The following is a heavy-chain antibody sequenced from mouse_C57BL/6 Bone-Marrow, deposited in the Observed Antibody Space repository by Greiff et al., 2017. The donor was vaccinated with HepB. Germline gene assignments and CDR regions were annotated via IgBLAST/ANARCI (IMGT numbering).Heavy chain of an antibody. Sequence: QVQLQQPGAELVRPGTSVKLSCKASGYTFTSYWMHWVKQRPGQGLEWIGVIDPSDSYTNYNQKFKGKATLTVDTSSSTAYMQLSSLTSEDSAVYYCERRGGFDCWGRGTTLTVSS. CDR3: ERRGGFDC. CDR1: GYTFTSYW. V-gene: IGHV1-59*01. CDR2: IDPSDSYT. J-gene: IGHJ2*01.